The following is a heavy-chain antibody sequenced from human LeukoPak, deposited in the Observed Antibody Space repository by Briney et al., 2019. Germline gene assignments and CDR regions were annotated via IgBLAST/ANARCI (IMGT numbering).Heavy chain of an antibody. V-gene: IGHV3-23*01. Sequence: GGSLRLSCAGSGFTFSSYAMSWVRQAPGKGLEWVSAISGSGDSTFYADSVKGRFTISRDNSKNTLDLQMNSLRAEDTAVYYCAREDHYDSSGAIDYWGQGTLVTVSS. CDR1: GFTFSSYA. J-gene: IGHJ4*02. CDR2: ISGSGDST. CDR3: AREDHYDSSGAIDY. D-gene: IGHD3-22*01.